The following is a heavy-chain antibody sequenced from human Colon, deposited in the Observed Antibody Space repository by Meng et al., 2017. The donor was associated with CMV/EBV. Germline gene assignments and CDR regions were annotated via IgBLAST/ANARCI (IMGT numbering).Heavy chain of an antibody. V-gene: IGHV3-74*01. Sequence: GGSLRLSCVGSGFTFSNYWMHWVRQAPGKGPVWVSRLTTDGRSTSYADSVKGRFTISRDNGKNMLYLQMNSLRVEGTAVYYCGYSYDYPYSSMDVWGQGTTVTVSS. CDR2: LTTDGRST. CDR1: GFTFSNYW. J-gene: IGHJ6*02. CDR3: GYSYDYPYSSMDV. D-gene: IGHD5-18*01.